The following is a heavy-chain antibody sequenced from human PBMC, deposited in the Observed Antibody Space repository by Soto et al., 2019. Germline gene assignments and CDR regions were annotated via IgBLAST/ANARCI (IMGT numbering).Heavy chain of an antibody. CDR1: GGSISSYY. J-gene: IGHJ5*02. D-gene: IGHD6-13*01. CDR2: IYYSGST. Sequence: SETLSLTCTVSGGSISSYYWSWIRQPPGKGLEWIGYIYYSGSTNYNPSLKSRVTISVDTSKNPFSLKLSSVTAADTAVYYCARYSSSWSFNWFDPWGQGTLVTVSS. V-gene: IGHV4-59*01. CDR3: ARYSSSWSFNWFDP.